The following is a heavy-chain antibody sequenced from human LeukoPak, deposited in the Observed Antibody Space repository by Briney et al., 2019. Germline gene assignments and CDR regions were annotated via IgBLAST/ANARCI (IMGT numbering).Heavy chain of an antibody. CDR3: ARHFPETGRDEQPFDY. D-gene: IGHD1/OR15-1a*01. V-gene: IGHV4-39*01. CDR1: GGSLSGSSYY. CDR2: IYNPGRT. J-gene: IGHJ4*02. Sequence: SETPSLTRPVPGGSLSGSSYYWGWIRPPPREGLERTGRIYNPGRTYYNPSLKSRVTISVTTSENQFSLRLSSVTADDMAVYYCARHFPETGRDEQPFDYWGQGTLVTVSS.